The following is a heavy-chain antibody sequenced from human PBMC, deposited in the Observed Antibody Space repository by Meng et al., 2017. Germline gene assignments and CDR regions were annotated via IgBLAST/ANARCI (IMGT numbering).Heavy chain of an antibody. Sequence: QVQLQQWGAGLLKPSKTLSLTCAVYGGSFSGYYWSWIRQPPGKGLEWIGEINHSGSTNYNPSLKSRVTISVDTSKNQFSLKLSSVTAADTAVYYCASSGYSYGYRFDYWGQGTLVTVSS. V-gene: IGHV4-34*01. J-gene: IGHJ4*02. CDR1: GGSFSGYY. CDR2: INHSGST. CDR3: ASSGYSYGYRFDY. D-gene: IGHD5-18*01.